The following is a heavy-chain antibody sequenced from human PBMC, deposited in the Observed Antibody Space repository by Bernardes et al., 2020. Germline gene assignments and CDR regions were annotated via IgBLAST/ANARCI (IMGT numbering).Heavy chain of an antibody. Sequence: TLSLTCAISGDSVSSNSATWNWLRQSPSRGLEWLGRTYYRSKWYNDYAVSVKSQITINPDTSKNQFSLQLNSVTPEDTAVYYCARAAEYSSSDYYYYGMDVWGQRTTVTVSS. CDR1: GDSVSSNSAT. V-gene: IGHV6-1*01. CDR2: TYYRSKWYN. J-gene: IGHJ6*02. D-gene: IGHD6-6*01. CDR3: ARAAEYSSSDYYYYGMDV.